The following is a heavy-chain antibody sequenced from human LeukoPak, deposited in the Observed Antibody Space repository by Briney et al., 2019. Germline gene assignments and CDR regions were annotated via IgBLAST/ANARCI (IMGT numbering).Heavy chain of an antibody. CDR2: IKGDGSST. D-gene: IGHD2-2*01. CDR1: GFTFSTHW. Sequence: GGPLRLSCATSGFTFSTHWMHWVRQVPGKGLVWVARIKGDGSSTRHADSMKGRFTISRDNAKNTLYLQMNSLRDEDTAVYYCVREGLECSGSSCQRAAFDYWGQGTLVTVSS. V-gene: IGHV3-74*01. CDR3: VREGLECSGSSCQRAAFDY. J-gene: IGHJ4*02.